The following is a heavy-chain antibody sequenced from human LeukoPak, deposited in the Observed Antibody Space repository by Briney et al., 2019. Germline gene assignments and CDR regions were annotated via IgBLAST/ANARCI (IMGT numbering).Heavy chain of an antibody. D-gene: IGHD3-10*01. J-gene: IGHJ4*02. Sequence: GGSLRLSCAASGFAFSSQAMGWVRRAPGKGLELVSVISDSGDITYYADSVKGRFTISRDNSKNTLYLQMNSLRAEDTAVYYCARGVTYYYGSGGYFDYWGQGNLVTVSS. CDR2: ISDSGDIT. CDR1: GFAFSSQA. CDR3: ARGVTYYYGSGGYFDY. V-gene: IGHV3-23*01.